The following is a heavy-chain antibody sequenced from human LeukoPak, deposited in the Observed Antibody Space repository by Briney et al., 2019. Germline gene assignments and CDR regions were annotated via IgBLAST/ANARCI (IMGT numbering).Heavy chain of an antibody. D-gene: IGHD4-17*01. J-gene: IGHJ4*02. Sequence: GGSLRLSCAASGFSFSCYGMSWVRQAPGKGLEWVSSISGSGGSTYYADSVKGRFTISRDNSKNTLYLQMNSLRAEDTAVYYCAKAPYGFDYWGQGTLVTVSS. V-gene: IGHV3-23*01. CDR1: GFSFSCYG. CDR3: AKAPYGFDY. CDR2: ISGSGGST.